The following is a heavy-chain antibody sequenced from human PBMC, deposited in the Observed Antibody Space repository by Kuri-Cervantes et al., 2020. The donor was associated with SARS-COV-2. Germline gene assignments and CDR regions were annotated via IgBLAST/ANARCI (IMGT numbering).Heavy chain of an antibody. CDR1: GGSISSHY. J-gene: IGHJ3*02. CDR3: AREGGGIPTIFGVVGAFDI. CDR2: IYYRGST. Sequence: SETLSLTCTVSGGSISSHYWSWIRQPPGKGLEWIGDIYYRGSTKHNPSLKSRVTISGDTSKTQFSLKLSSVTVGDTAVYYCAREGGGIPTIFGVVGAFDIWGQGTMVTVSS. V-gene: IGHV4-59*11. D-gene: IGHD3-3*01.